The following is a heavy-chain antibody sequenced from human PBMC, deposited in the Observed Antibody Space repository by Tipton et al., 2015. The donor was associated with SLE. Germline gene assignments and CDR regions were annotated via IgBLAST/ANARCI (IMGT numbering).Heavy chain of an antibody. D-gene: IGHD2-2*01. Sequence: TLSLTCTVSGGSINTYYWAWVRQPAGKGLEWMGRIYTGGNTKYNPSLESRVSLSVDTSRGQFFLEVRSVTAADTAVYYCVVCSPSSCSYFDYWGQGRLVTVSS. J-gene: IGHJ4*02. CDR2: IYTGGNT. CDR3: VVCSPSSCSYFDY. CDR1: GGSINTYY. V-gene: IGHV4-4*07.